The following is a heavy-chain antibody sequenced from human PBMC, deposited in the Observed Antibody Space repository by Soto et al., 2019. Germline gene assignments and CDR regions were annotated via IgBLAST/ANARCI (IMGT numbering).Heavy chain of an antibody. J-gene: IGHJ5*01. CDR1: GFIFRSFG. V-gene: IGHV3-30*03. D-gene: IGHD1-26*01. CDR3: VQGASTAHQPLDS. Sequence: QVQLVESGRGVVQPGRSLRLSCAASGFIFRSFGMHWVRRAPGKGLESVATISGDGNDKYYPDSMRGRITISRDNFTNTLHLKLHSLSPEDAAVYHCVQGASTAHQPLDSWGQGVLVTVSS. CDR2: ISGDGNDK.